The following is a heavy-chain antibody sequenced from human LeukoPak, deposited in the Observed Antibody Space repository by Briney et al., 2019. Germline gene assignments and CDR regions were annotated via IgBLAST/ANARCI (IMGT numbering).Heavy chain of an antibody. CDR1: GGSISSYY. D-gene: IGHD4-17*01. CDR2: IYYSGST. Sequence: TSETLSPTCTVSGGSISSYYWSWIRQPPGKGLEWIGYIYYSGSTNYNPSLKSRVTISVDTSKNQFSLKLSSVTAADTAVYYCARDMGLASSSVRYGDYGYYYYGMDVWGQGTTVTVSS. J-gene: IGHJ6*02. CDR3: ARDMGLASSSVRYGDYGYYYYGMDV. V-gene: IGHV4-59*01.